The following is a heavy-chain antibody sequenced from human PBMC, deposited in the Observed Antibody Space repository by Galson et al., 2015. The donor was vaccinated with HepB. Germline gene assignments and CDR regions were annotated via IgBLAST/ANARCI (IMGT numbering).Heavy chain of an antibody. V-gene: IGHV1-46*01. D-gene: IGHD3-10*01. CDR2: INPSGGST. CDR3: ARGGSKYYYGSGSHFDY. Sequence: SVKVSCKASGYTFTSYYMHWVRQAPGQGLEWMGIINPSGGSTSYAQKFQGRVTMTRDTSTSTVYMELSSLRSEDTAVYYCARGGSKYYYGSGSHFDYWGQGTLVTVSS. CDR1: GYTFTSYY. J-gene: IGHJ4*02.